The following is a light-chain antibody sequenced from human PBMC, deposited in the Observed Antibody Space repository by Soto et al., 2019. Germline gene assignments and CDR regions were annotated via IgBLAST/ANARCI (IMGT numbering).Light chain of an antibody. CDR1: ISNIGSTY. Sequence: QSVLTQPPSASATPGQTVTISCSGSISNIGSTYVYWYQHLPGTAPKLLISRNNQRPSGVPDRFFGSKSGTSASLAISGLRSEDEVDYYCAAWDDSLSVVVFGGGTKLTVL. J-gene: IGLJ2*01. CDR3: AAWDDSLSVVV. CDR2: RNN. V-gene: IGLV1-47*01.